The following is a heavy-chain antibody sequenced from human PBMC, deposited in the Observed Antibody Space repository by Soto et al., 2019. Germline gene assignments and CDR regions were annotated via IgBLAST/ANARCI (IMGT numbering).Heavy chain of an antibody. Sequence: PGGSLRLSCAASGFTFSSYAMSWVRQAPGKGLEWVSAISGSGGSTYYADSVKGRFTISRDNSKNTLYLQMNSLRAEDTAVYYCAKEESGYSYPPAHYYYMDVWGKGTTVTVSS. V-gene: IGHV3-23*01. J-gene: IGHJ6*03. CDR1: GFTFSSYA. CDR2: ISGSGGST. CDR3: AKEESGYSYPPAHYYYMDV. D-gene: IGHD5-18*01.